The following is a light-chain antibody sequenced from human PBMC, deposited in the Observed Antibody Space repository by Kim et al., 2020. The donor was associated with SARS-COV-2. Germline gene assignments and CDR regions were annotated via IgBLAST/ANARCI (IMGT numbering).Light chain of an antibody. CDR3: QHYNGYPLT. Sequence: DIQMTQSPSTLSAFVGDRVTMTCRASQTINSWLAWYQQKPGKAPKLLINTASTLQNGVPSRFSGSKSGTEFTLTISSPQTGNFATYYCQHYNGYPLTSGGGTKVDIK. J-gene: IGKJ4*01. V-gene: IGKV1-5*03. CDR1: QTINSW. CDR2: TAS.